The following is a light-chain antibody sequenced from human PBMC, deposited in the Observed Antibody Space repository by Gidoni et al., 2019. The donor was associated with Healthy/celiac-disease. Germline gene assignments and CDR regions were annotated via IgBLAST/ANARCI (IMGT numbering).Light chain of an antibody. J-gene: IGKJ2*04. CDR2: GAS. CDR3: QQYGSTPSS. Sequence: EIVLTQSPGTLSLSAGESATLSCRASQSVSSSYLAWYQQKPGQAPRLLIYGASSRATGIPDRFSGSGSGTDFTLTISRLEPEDFAVYYCQQYGSTPSSFGQGTKLEIK. CDR1: QSVSSSY. V-gene: IGKV3-20*01.